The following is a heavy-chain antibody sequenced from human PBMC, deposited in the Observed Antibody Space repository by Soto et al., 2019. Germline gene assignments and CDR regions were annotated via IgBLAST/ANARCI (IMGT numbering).Heavy chain of an antibody. Sequence: EVQLVQSGAEVKKPGESLTISCKGSAYTFTSYWNSWVRQMPGKGLEWMGRIEPSDSYTNYSPSLQGHVTISVDKSVSTAYLHWGSLKASDTAMYYCARCGDDDSWLDLWGQGTLVTVSS. CDR2: IEPSDSYT. CDR1: AYTFTSYW. V-gene: IGHV5-10-1*03. J-gene: IGHJ5*02. CDR3: ARCGDDDSWLDL. D-gene: IGHD2-21*01.